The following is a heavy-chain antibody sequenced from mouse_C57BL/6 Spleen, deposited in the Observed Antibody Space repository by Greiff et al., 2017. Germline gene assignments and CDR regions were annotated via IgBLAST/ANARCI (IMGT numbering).Heavy chain of an antibody. J-gene: IGHJ2*01. V-gene: IGHV1-55*01. D-gene: IGHD2-4*01. CDR2: IYPGSGST. Sequence: QVHVKQPGAELVKPGASVKMSCKASGYTFTSYWITWVKQRPGQGLEWIGDIYPGSGSTNYNEKFKSKATPTVDTSSSTAYMQLSSLTSEDSAVYYCARWGDYDYWGQGTTLTVSS. CDR1: GYTFTSYW. CDR3: ARWGDYDY.